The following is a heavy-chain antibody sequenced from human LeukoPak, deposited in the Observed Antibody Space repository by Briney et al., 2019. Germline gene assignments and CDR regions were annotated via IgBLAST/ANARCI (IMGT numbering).Heavy chain of an antibody. CDR1: GGSISSYY. Sequence: SETLSLTCTISGGSISSYYWSWIRQPPGKGLEWIGYIYYTGSTNHNPSLKSRVTISVDTSKNQFSLKLSSVTAADTAVYYCARGGLGYCSGGSCYVRNNWFDPWGQGTLVTVSS. J-gene: IGHJ5*02. CDR2: IYYTGST. CDR3: ARGGLGYCSGGSCYVRNNWFDP. D-gene: IGHD2-15*01. V-gene: IGHV4-59*01.